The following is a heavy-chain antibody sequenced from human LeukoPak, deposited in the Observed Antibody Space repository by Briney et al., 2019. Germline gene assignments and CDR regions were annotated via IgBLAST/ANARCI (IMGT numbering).Heavy chain of an antibody. V-gene: IGHV1-2*02. D-gene: IGHD2-21*01. J-gene: IGHJ5*02. CDR2: INPNSGGT. CDR3: ARADRLHGGPYLIGP. Sequence: ASVKVSCKASGYSFTDYYMHWVRQAPGQGLEWMGWINPNSGGTNSAQKFQGRVTMTRDTSITTVYMEVSWLTSDDTAIYYCARADRLHGGPYLIGPWGQGTPVTVSS. CDR1: GYSFTDYY.